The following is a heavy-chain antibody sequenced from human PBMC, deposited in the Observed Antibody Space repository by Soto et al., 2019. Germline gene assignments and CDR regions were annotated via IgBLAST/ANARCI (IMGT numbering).Heavy chain of an antibody. Sequence: QVQLVESGGGVVQPGRSLRLSCAASGFTFSSYAMHWVRQAPGKGLEWVAVISYDGSNKYYADSVKGRFTISRDNSKNTLYLQMNSLRAEDTAVYYCARVLKIVATMLGGAFHIWGQGTMVTVSS. CDR1: GFTFSSYA. CDR3: ARVLKIVATMLGGAFHI. J-gene: IGHJ3*02. D-gene: IGHD5-12*01. CDR2: ISYDGSNK. V-gene: IGHV3-30-3*01.